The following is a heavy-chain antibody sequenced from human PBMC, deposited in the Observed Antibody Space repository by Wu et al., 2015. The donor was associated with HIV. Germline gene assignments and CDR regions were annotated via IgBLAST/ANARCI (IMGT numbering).Heavy chain of an antibody. Sequence: QVQLVQSGAEVKKPGASVKVSCKASGDIFVAYFMHWVRQAPGQGLEWMGWVNAASGGTNYAHKFQGRVTMTWDTPSSTTSLELSSLRSDDTAVYYCARGGWAAAAGADYWGQGTLVSVSS. J-gene: IGHJ4*02. CDR3: ARGGWAAAAGADY. D-gene: IGHD6-13*01. V-gene: IGHV1-2*02. CDR1: GDIFVAYF. CDR2: VNAASGGT.